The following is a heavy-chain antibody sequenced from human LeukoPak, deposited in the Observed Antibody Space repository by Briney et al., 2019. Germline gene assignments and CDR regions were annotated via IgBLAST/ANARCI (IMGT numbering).Heavy chain of an antibody. CDR2: IRSSGSTI. Sequence: GGSLRLSCAASGFTFSSYEVNWVRQAPGEGLEWGSYIRSSGSTIYYADCVKGRFTISRDNDKNSLYLQMNSLRAEDTAVYYCARERLGDYETYAFDIWGQGTMVTVSS. J-gene: IGHJ3*02. CDR3: ARERLGDYETYAFDI. CDR1: GFTFSSYE. D-gene: IGHD4-17*01. V-gene: IGHV3-48*03.